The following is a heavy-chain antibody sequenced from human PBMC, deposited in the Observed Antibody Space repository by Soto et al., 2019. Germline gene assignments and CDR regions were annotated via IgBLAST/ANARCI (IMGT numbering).Heavy chain of an antibody. V-gene: IGHV4-31*03. CDR3: ARVIESGSSTEGWFDP. Sequence: QVQLQESGPGLVKPSQTLSLTCTVSGGSISSGGYYWGWIRQHPGKGLEWIGYIYYSGSTYYNPSLKSRVTISVDTSKNQFSLKLSSVTAADTAVYYCARVIESGSSTEGWFDPWGQGTLVTVSS. CDR2: IYYSGST. J-gene: IGHJ5*02. CDR1: GGSISSGGYY. D-gene: IGHD2-2*01.